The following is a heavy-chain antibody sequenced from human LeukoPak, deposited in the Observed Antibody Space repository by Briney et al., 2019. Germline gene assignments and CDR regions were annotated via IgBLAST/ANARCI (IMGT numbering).Heavy chain of an antibody. Sequence: ASVKVSCKASGYTFTSDGISWVRQAPGQGLEWMGWISAYNGNTNYAQKLQGRVTMTTDTSTSTAYMELRSLRSDDTAVYYCARAHYCSSTSCYQNYYYYYGMDVWGRGTTVTVSS. CDR2: ISAYNGNT. D-gene: IGHD2-2*01. V-gene: IGHV1-18*01. J-gene: IGHJ6*02. CDR3: ARAHYCSSTSCYQNYYYYYGMDV. CDR1: GYTFTSDG.